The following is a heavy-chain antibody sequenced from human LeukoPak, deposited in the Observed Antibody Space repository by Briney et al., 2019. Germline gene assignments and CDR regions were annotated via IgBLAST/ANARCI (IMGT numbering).Heavy chain of an antibody. Sequence: SETLSLTCTVSGGSISSYYWSWIRQPPGKGLEWIGYIYYSGSTNYNPSLKSRVTISVDTSKNQFSLKLSSVTAADTAVYHCASSRDGYIDYWGQGTLVTVSS. CDR2: IYYSGST. CDR3: ASSRDGYIDY. J-gene: IGHJ4*02. CDR1: GGSISSYY. D-gene: IGHD5-24*01. V-gene: IGHV4-59*08.